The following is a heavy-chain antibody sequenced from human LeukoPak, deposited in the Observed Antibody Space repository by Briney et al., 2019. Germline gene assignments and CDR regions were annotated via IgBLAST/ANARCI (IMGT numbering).Heavy chain of an antibody. CDR1: GGTFSSYA. CDR2: IIPIFGTA. V-gene: IGHV1-69*06. D-gene: IGHD6-13*01. Sequence: SVKVSCKASGGTFSSYAISWVRQAPGQGLEWMGGIIPIFGTANYAQKFQGRVTITADKSTSTAYMELSSLRSEDTAVYYCAIQTKVAAAATVYYFDYWGQGTLVTVSS. CDR3: AIQTKVAAAATVYYFDY. J-gene: IGHJ4*02.